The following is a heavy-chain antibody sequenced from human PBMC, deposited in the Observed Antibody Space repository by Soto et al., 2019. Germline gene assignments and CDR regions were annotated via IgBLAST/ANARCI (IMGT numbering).Heavy chain of an antibody. CDR2: ISAYNGNT. CDR1: GYTFTSYG. V-gene: IGHV1-18*01. CDR3: ARDYYGSGSYWFDP. D-gene: IGHD3-10*01. J-gene: IGHJ5*02. Sequence: ASVKVSCKASGYTFTSYGISWVRQAPGQGLEWMGWISAYNGNTNYAQKLQGRVTMSTGTSTSTAYMEMRSLRSDDTAVYYCARDYYGSGSYWFDPWGQGNMVTV.